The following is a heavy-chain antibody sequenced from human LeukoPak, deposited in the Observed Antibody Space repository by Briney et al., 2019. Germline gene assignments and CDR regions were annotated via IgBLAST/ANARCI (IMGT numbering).Heavy chain of an antibody. CDR1: GFTFGAYE. CDR2: ISFSGSNI. Sequence: GGSLTLSCAGSGFTFGAYEMHWVRQPPGKGLEWLSYISFSGSNIYYADSVKGRFAISRDNAKRSLYLQMHSLRAEDTAVYYCASYGRYNTGWYYFDYWGQGTLVTVSS. D-gene: IGHD6-19*01. CDR3: ASYGRYNTGWYYFDY. J-gene: IGHJ4*02. V-gene: IGHV3-48*03.